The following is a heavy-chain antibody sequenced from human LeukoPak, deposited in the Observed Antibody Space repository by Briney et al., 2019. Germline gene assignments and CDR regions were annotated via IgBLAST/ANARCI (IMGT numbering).Heavy chain of an antibody. V-gene: IGHV7-4-1*02. Sequence: ATVKVSCKASGYTFISSGMSWVRQAPGQGLEWMGWVNSNTGNPTYAQGFTGRFVFSWDTSVSTAYLQISSLKAEDTAVYYCARGISDYWGQGTLVTVSS. CDR2: VNSNTGNP. CDR1: GYTFISSG. CDR3: ARGISDY. J-gene: IGHJ4*02.